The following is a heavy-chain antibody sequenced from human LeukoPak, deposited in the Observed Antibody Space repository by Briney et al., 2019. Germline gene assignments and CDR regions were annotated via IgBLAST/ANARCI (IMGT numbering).Heavy chain of an antibody. CDR1: GGSISSSHW. CDR2: IYHSGST. D-gene: IGHD3-10*02. CDR3: ARDRGTAMVGEGYYFDY. Sequence: SETLSLTCAVSGGSISSSHWWSWVRQPPGKGLEWIGEIYHSGSTNYNPSLKSRVTISVDKSKNQFSLKLSSVTAADTAVHYCARDRGTAMVGEGYYFDYWGQGTLVTVSS. V-gene: IGHV4-4*02. J-gene: IGHJ4*01.